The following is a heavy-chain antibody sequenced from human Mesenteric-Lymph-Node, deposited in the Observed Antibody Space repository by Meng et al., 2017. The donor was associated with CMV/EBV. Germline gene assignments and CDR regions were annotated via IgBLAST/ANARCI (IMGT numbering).Heavy chain of an antibody. V-gene: IGHV3-23*01. CDR1: CVTFINSA. CDR2: ISGRGDAT. Sequence: SCVTFINSAMNWVRQAPGKGLEWVSAISGRGDATYYAASMKGPFTISRDNSKNPLYLQMNSLRAEDTAVYYCAKDSRNYFLELQGSDWGQGTLVTVSS. J-gene: IGHJ4*02. D-gene: IGHD1-7*01. CDR3: AKDSRNYFLELQGSD.